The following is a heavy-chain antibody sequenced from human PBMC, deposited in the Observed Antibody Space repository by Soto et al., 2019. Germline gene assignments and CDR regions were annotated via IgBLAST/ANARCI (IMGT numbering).Heavy chain of an antibody. CDR2: INPNSGGT. CDR3: ARGSLSRYFDWLPPAGYYYGMDV. V-gene: IGHV1-2*04. CDR1: GYTFTGYY. J-gene: IGHJ6*02. Sequence: GASVKVSCKASGYTFTGYYMHWVRQAPGQGLEWMGWINPNSGGTNYAQKFQGWVTMTRDTSISTAYMELSRLRSDDTAVYYCARGSLSRYFDWLPPAGYYYGMDVWGQGTTVTVSS. D-gene: IGHD3-9*01.